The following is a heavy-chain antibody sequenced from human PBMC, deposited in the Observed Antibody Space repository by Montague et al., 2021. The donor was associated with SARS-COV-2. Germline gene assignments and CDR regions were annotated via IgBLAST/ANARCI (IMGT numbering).Heavy chain of an antibody. V-gene: IGHV4-34*01. CDR2: IKQSGST. D-gene: IGHD3-22*01. J-gene: IGHJ4*02. Sequence: SETLSLTCGVYGGSFGDDHWSWIRQPPGKGLEWIGDIKQSGSTNYNPSLKSRVTISADTSKNQFSLKLTSVTAADTAVYFCARGHLSVSMIVVVFTSASYYLDYWGQGAQVTVSS. CDR3: ARGHLSVSMIVVVFTSASYYLDY. CDR1: GGSFGDDH.